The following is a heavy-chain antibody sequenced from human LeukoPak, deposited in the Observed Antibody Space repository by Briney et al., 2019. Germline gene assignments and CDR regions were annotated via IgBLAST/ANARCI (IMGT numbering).Heavy chain of an antibody. D-gene: IGHD5-12*01. CDR3: AKRGDTGYDFSFDS. CDR1: GFTFSTYA. Sequence: GGSLRLSCAAPGFTFSTYAMHWVRQAPGKGLEWVAFMRYDGNFEDYVDSVKGRLTISRDNSKKTLYLQMKSLRPEDTAVYYCAKRGDTGYDFSFDSWGQGTLVIVSS. CDR2: MRYDGNFE. V-gene: IGHV3-30*02. J-gene: IGHJ4*02.